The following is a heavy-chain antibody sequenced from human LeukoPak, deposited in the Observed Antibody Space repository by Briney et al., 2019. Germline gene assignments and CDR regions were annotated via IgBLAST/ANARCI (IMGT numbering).Heavy chain of an antibody. CDR2: IYPGDSDT. CDR3: ARVGITMVRGPFYGMDV. CDR1: GYSFTSYW. V-gene: IGHV5-51*01. J-gene: IGHJ6*02. D-gene: IGHD3-10*01. Sequence: HGESLKISCKGSGYSFTSYWIGWVRQMPGKGLEWMGVIYPGDSDTRYSPSFQGQVTISADKSISTAYLQWSSLKASDTAMYYCARVGITMVRGPFYGMDVWGQGTTVTVSS.